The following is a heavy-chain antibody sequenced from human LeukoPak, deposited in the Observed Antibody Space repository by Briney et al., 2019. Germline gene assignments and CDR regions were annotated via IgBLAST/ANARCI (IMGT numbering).Heavy chain of an antibody. D-gene: IGHD1-26*01. CDR2: ITSGSSYI. CDR3: ARDPYSGSYGNYYYYFMDV. Sequence: PGGSLRLSCAASGFTFSSYNMSWVRQAPGKGLEWVSSITSGSSYIYYADSVKGRSTISRDNAKNSLYLQMNSLRAEDTAVYYCARDPYSGSYGNYYYYFMDVWGKGTTVTISS. CDR1: GFTFSSYN. J-gene: IGHJ6*03. V-gene: IGHV3-21*01.